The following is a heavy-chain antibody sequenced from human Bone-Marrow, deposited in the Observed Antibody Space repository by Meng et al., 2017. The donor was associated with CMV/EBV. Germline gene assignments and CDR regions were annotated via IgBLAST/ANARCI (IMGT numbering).Heavy chain of an antibody. J-gene: IGHJ5*02. CDR1: CGSFSGYH. D-gene: IGHD3-10*01. CDR3: ARGLFRDLGELFYGWFDP. Sequence: GPLQPSAHLPPPCVLECGSFSGYHWTWSRQPPGKGLEWIGDINHSGSTNYKASLKSRLNISVDTSKNQVSLKLNSVTAADTAVYYCARGLFRDLGELFYGWFDPWGQGTLVTVSS. V-gene: IGHV4-34*01. CDR2: INHSGST.